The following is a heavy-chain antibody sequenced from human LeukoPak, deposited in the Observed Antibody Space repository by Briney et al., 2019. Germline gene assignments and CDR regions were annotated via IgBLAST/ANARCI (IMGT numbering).Heavy chain of an antibody. CDR3: ARVEQAVSLHLDY. V-gene: IGHV4-34*01. Sequence: PSETLSLTCAVYGGSFSGYYWSCIRQPPGKGLEWIGEINHSGSTNYNPSLKSRVTISVDTSKNQFSLKLSFVTAADTAVYYCARVEQAVSLHLDYWGQGTLVTVSS. D-gene: IGHD1-26*01. CDR2: INHSGST. CDR1: GGSFSGYY. J-gene: IGHJ4*02.